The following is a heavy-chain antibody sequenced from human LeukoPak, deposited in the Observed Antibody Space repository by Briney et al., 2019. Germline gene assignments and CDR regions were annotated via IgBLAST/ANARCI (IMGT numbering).Heavy chain of an antibody. CDR1: GFTFGSYG. CDR2: IWYDGSNK. V-gene: IGHV3-33*01. J-gene: IGHJ6*02. D-gene: IGHD3-10*01. CDR3: ARPNTMVRGGDYYYGMDV. Sequence: PGGSLRLPCAASGFTFGSYGMHWVRQAPGKGLEWVAVIWYDGSNKYYADSVKGRFTISRDNSKNTLYLQMNSLRAEDTAVYYCARPNTMVRGGDYYYGMDVWGQGTMVTVSS.